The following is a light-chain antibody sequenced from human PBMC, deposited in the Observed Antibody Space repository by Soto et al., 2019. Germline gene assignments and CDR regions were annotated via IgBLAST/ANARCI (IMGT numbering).Light chain of an antibody. J-gene: IGKJ1*01. V-gene: IGKV3-15*01. CDR2: GAS. Sequence: EIVKTQYPSNLSVSPGERATLSCRASQSVTTDLAWYQQKPGQAPRLLIYGASTRATGIPARFSGSGSGTEFTLTISSLQSEDFAVYYCQHYNSLLWTFGQGTKVDI. CDR1: QSVTTD. CDR3: QHYNSLLWT.